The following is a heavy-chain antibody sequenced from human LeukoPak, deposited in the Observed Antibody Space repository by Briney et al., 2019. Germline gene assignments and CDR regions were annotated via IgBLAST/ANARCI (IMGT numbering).Heavy chain of an antibody. V-gene: IGHV3-30*02. CDR2: IRYDGSNK. CDR1: GFTFSSYG. J-gene: IGHJ4*02. D-gene: IGHD6-13*01. CDR3: AKDKRAGSSWYSPYYFDY. Sequence: GGSLRLSCAASGFTFSSYGMHWVRQAPGKGLEWVAFIRYDGSNKYYADSVKGRFTISRDNSKNTLYLQMNSLRAEDTAVYYCAKDKRAGSSWYSPYYFDYWGQGTLVTVSS.